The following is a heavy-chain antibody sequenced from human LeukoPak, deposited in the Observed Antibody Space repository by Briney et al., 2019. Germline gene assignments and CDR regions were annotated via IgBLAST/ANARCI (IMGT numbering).Heavy chain of an antibody. CDR2: IYYSGST. CDR1: GGSISSSSYY. V-gene: IGHV4-39*07. D-gene: IGHD3-10*01. CDR3: ARVGITMVRGGTRDSAFDI. Sequence: PSETLSLTCTVSGGSISSSSYYWGWIRQPPGKGLEWIGNIYYSGSTYYNPSLKSRVTISVDTSKNQFSLKLSSVTAADTAVYYCARVGITMVRGGTRDSAFDIWGQGTMVTVSS. J-gene: IGHJ3*02.